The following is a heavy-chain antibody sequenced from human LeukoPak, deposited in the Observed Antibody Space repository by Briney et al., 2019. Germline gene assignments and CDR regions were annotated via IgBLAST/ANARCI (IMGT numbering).Heavy chain of an antibody. D-gene: IGHD6-6*01. CDR2: INHSGST. Sequence: SETLSLTCAVYGGSFSGYYWSWIRQPPGKGLEWIGEINHSGSTNHNPSLKSRVTISVDTSKNQFSLKLSSVTAADTAVYYCARGPLGSSSDYWGQGTLVTVSS. CDR3: ARGPLGSSSDY. J-gene: IGHJ4*02. CDR1: GGSFSGYY. V-gene: IGHV4-34*01.